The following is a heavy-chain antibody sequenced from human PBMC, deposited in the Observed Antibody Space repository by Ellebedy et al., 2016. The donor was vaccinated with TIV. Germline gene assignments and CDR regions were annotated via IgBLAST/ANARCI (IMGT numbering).Heavy chain of an antibody. Sequence: MPSETLSLTCTVSGGSISGSSYYWGWIRQPPGKGPAWIGTIHYTGRSYYYTPLKSRVTISVDTSKNQFSLNLSSVTAADTAVYYCARMQWPHYFDSWGQGALVALSS. CDR2: IHYTGRS. CDR3: ARMQWPHYFDS. J-gene: IGHJ4*02. D-gene: IGHD6-19*01. CDR1: GGSISGSSYY. V-gene: IGHV4-39*01.